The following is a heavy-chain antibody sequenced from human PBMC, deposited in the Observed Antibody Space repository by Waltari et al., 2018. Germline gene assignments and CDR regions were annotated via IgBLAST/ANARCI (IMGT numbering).Heavy chain of an antibody. CDR3: ATPVRGVTLPTNWFDP. D-gene: IGHD3-10*01. Sequence: QVQLVQSGAEVKKPGASVKVSCKVSGYTLTELSMHWVRQAPGKGLEWMGGFDPEDGETIYAQNFQGRVTMTEDTSTDTAYMELSSLRSEDTAVYYCATPVRGVTLPTNWFDPWGQGTLVTVSS. V-gene: IGHV1-24*01. CDR2: FDPEDGET. J-gene: IGHJ5*02. CDR1: GYTLTELS.